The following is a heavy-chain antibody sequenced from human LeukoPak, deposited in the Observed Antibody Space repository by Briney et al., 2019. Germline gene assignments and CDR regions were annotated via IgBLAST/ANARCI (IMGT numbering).Heavy chain of an antibody. CDR3: AREVIGTLDY. D-gene: IGHD3-22*01. Sequence: GGSLRLSCAASGFTFSYYSMNWVRQAPGKGLEWVAYISSSSGGTIYYADSVKGRFTISRDNAKNSLYLQMNSLRAEDTAEYFCAREVIGTLDYWGQGALVTVSS. V-gene: IGHV3-48*01. CDR1: GFTFSYYS. CDR2: ISSSSGGTI. J-gene: IGHJ4*02.